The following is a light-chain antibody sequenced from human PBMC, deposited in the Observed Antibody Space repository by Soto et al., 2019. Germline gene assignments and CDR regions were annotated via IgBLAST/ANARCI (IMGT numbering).Light chain of an antibody. Sequence: QPVLTQSSSASASLGSSVKLTCTLSSGHRTYVIAWHQQQPGKAPRYLMKLEVSGIYNKGSGVPDRFSGSSSGPDRYLSITNLQSEDEADYYCETLDSNTQIFGGGTQLTVL. CDR2: LEVSGIY. CDR1: SGHRTYV. CDR3: ETLDSNTQI. V-gene: IGLV4-60*03. J-gene: IGLJ7*01.